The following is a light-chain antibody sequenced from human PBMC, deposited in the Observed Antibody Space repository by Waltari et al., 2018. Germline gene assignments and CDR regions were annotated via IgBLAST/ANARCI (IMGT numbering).Light chain of an antibody. Sequence: DIQMTQSPSSLSASVGDRVTITCRATQSINNYLNWYQHKPGRAPKLLIYAASSLQSVVPARFTGSGSGTHFTLTITSLQPEDFATYYCQQTFSIPRSSFGQGTKLEIK. CDR3: QQTFSIPRSS. CDR2: AAS. CDR1: QSINNY. J-gene: IGKJ2*01. V-gene: IGKV1-39*01.